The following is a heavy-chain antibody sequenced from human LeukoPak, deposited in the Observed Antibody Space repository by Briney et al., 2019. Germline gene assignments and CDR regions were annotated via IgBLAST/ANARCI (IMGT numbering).Heavy chain of an antibody. J-gene: IGHJ3*02. V-gene: IGHV4-59*13. CDR3: AREVRDAFDI. CDR1: GGSISSSY. Sequence: SETLSLTCTVSGGSISSSYWSWIRRPPGKGLEWIGYIYYSGSTNYNPSLKSRVTISVDTSKNQFSLKLSSVTAADTAVYYCAREVRDAFDIWGQGTMVTVSS. CDR2: IYYSGST.